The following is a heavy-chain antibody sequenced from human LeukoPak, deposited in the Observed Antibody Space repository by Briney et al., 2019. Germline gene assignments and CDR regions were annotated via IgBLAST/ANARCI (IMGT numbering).Heavy chain of an antibody. V-gene: IGHV3-48*04. D-gene: IGHD5-12*01. CDR2: ISSSSSTI. J-gene: IGHJ4*02. CDR3: ARDSRYSGYDWNDY. Sequence: GGSLRLSCAASGFTFSSYSMNWVRQAPGKGLEWVSYISSSSSTIYYADSVKGRFTISRDNAKNSLYLQMNSLRAEDSAVYYCARDSRYSGYDWNDYWGQGTLVTVSS. CDR1: GFTFSSYS.